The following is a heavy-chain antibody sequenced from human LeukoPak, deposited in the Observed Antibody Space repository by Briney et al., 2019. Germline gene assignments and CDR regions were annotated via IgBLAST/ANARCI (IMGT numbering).Heavy chain of an antibody. CDR3: ARDFTDPVGATRVYYSDY. D-gene: IGHD1-26*01. Sequence: GGSLRLSCAASGFTVSSNYMSWVRQAPGKGLEWVSVIYSGGSTYYADSVKGRFTISRDNSKNTLYLQMNSLRAEDTAVYYCARDFTDPVGATRVYYSDYWGQGTLVTVSS. J-gene: IGHJ4*02. V-gene: IGHV3-66*02. CDR1: GFTVSSNY. CDR2: IYSGGST.